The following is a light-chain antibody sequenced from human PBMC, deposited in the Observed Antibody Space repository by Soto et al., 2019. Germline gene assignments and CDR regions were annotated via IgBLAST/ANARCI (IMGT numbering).Light chain of an antibody. Sequence: EIVLTQSPGTLSLSPGERATLSCRASQSVSSSYLAWYQQKPGQAPRLLIYGASSRATGIPDRFSGSGSGTHFTLTISRLEPEDFSLYYCQHYGRSPRTFGQGTKVEIK. J-gene: IGKJ1*01. CDR3: QHYGRSPRT. CDR2: GAS. CDR1: QSVSSSY. V-gene: IGKV3-20*01.